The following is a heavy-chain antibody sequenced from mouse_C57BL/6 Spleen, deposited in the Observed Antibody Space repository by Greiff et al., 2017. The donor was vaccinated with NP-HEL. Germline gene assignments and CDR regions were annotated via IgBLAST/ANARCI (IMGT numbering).Heavy chain of an antibody. CDR2: INPYNGDT. V-gene: IGHV1-20*01. J-gene: IGHJ4*01. CDR1: GYSFTGYF. D-gene: IGHD1-1*01. Sequence: EVKLQESGPELVKPGDSVKISCKASGYSFTGYFMNWVMQSHGKSLEWIGRINPYNGDTFYNQKFKGKATLTVDKSSSTAHMELRSLTSEDSAVYYCARLEDGSSEMDYWGQGTSVTVSS. CDR3: ARLEDGSSEMDY.